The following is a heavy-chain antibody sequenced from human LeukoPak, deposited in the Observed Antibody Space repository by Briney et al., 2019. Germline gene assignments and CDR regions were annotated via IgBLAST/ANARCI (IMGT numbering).Heavy chain of an antibody. Sequence: SQTLSLTCIVSGASISSGSYYWSWIRQPAGKGLEWIGRVSTSGSTNYNPSLQSRVTISVDTSKNQFSLKLTSVTAADTAVYFCARGSLGADYWGQGTLVTVSS. J-gene: IGHJ4*02. CDR3: ARGSLGADY. CDR1: GASISSGSYY. V-gene: IGHV4-61*02. D-gene: IGHD1-26*01. CDR2: VSTSGST.